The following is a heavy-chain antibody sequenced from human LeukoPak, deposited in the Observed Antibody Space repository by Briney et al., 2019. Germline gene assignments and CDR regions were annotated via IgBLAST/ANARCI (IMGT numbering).Heavy chain of an antibody. CDR3: TTPRGIPN. V-gene: IGHV3-15*07. Sequence: GGSLRLSCAASGFTLSNVWMNWVRQAPGKGLEWVDRIKSKTDGGTTDYAAPVKGRFTISRDESENMIYLEMNSLKIEDTAVYYCTTPRGIPNWGQGTLVTVSS. CDR2: IKSKTDGGTT. J-gene: IGHJ4*02. D-gene: IGHD2-21*01. CDR1: GFTLSNVW.